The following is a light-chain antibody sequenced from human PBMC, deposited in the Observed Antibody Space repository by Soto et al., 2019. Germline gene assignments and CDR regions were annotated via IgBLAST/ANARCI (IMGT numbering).Light chain of an antibody. V-gene: IGKV3-20*01. Sequence: EIVLTQSPGTLSLSPGERATLSCRASQSVSSSYLAWYQQKPGQAPRLLIYGASARATGIQDRFSGSGSGTEFTLIISILEPDDFAVYYCQQYGSSPLFTFGPGTKVDIK. CDR2: GAS. J-gene: IGKJ3*01. CDR1: QSVSSSY. CDR3: QQYGSSPLFT.